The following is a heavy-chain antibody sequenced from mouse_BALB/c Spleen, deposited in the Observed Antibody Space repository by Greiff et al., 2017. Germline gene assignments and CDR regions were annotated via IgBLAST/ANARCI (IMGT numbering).Heavy chain of an antibody. CDR1: GFTFSDYG. D-gene: IGHD1-1*01. CDR2: ISNLAYSI. CDR3: ARRDYYGSSYWYFDV. V-gene: IGHV5-15*02. J-gene: IGHJ1*01. Sequence: DVKLVESGGGLVQPGGSRKLSCAASGFTFSDYGMAWVRQAPGKGPEWVAFISNLAYSIYYADTVTGRFTISRENAKNTLYLEMSSLRSEDTAMYYCARRDYYGSSYWYFDVWGAGTTVTVSS.